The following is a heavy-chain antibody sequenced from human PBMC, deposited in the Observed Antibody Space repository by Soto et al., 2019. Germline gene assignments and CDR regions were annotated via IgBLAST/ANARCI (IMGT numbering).Heavy chain of an antibody. CDR3: ATTLYSSSSGWFDP. CDR2: IYTSGST. Sequence: SETLSLTCTVSGGSISSYYWSWIRQPAGKGLEWIGRIYTSGSTNYNPSLKSRVTMSVDTSKNQFSLKLSSVTAADTAVYYCATTLYSSSSGWFDPWGQGTLVTVSS. D-gene: IGHD6-6*01. V-gene: IGHV4-4*07. CDR1: GGSISSYY. J-gene: IGHJ5*02.